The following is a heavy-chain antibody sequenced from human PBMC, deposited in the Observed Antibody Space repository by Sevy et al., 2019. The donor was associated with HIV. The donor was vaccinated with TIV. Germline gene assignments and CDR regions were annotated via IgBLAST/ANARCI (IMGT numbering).Heavy chain of an antibody. D-gene: IGHD3-22*01. CDR3: SATREYYSDSYGYFDY. Sequence: ASVKVSCKASGHTLTDLSMHWVRQAPGKGFEWIGRFDPEDGERIYAQKFQGRVTMTEDTWTDTAYMGLSSLGSEDTAVYYCSATREYYSDSYGYFDYWGQGTLVTVSS. J-gene: IGHJ4*02. CDR1: GHTLTDLS. V-gene: IGHV1-24*01. CDR2: FDPEDGER.